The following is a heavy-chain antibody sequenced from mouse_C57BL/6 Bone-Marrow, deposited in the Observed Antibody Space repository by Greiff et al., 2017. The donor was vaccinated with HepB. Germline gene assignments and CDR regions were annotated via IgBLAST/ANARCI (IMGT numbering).Heavy chain of an antibody. J-gene: IGHJ2*01. CDR2: INPNNGGT. Sequence: VQLQQSGPELVKPGASVKISCKASGYTFTDYYMNWVKQSHGKSLEWIGDINPNNGGTSYNQKFKGNATLTVDKSSSTAYMELRSLTSEDSAVYYCARGYYGSSYPYYWGQGTTLTVSS. D-gene: IGHD1-1*01. V-gene: IGHV1-26*01. CDR3: ARGYYGSSYPYY. CDR1: GYTFTDYY.